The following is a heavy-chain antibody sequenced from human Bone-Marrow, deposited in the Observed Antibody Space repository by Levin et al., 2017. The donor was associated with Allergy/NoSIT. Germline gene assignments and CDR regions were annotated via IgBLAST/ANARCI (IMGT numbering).Heavy chain of an antibody. CDR3: LVAVTPPYLDY. J-gene: IGHJ4*02. Sequence: ESGPTLVKPTQTLTLTCTLSGFSLSTSGVRVSWIRQPPGKALEWLARIDWDDNEFYSTSLKTRLTISKDTSRNQVVLTMTNMDPVDTGTYYCLVAVTPPYLDYWGQGTLVTVSS. D-gene: IGHD2-2*01. CDR1: GFSLSTSGVR. CDR2: IDWDDNE. V-gene: IGHV2-70*04.